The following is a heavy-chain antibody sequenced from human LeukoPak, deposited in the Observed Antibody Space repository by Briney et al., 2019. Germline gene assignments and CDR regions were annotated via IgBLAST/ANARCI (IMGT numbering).Heavy chain of an antibody. Sequence: PGGSLRLSCAASGFIFSGSHMHWVREASGKGLEWVGRVTTKPNNYATTYGASVKGRFTISRDDSANTAYLQMNSLKTEDTAVYYCTTYRSGHYWGQGTLVTVSS. CDR3: TTYRSGHY. J-gene: IGHJ4*02. CDR1: GFIFSGSH. V-gene: IGHV3-73*01. CDR2: VTTKPNNYAT. D-gene: IGHD6-19*01.